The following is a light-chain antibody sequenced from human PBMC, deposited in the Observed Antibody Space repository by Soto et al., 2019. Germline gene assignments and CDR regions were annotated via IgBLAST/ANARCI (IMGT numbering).Light chain of an antibody. CDR1: QSVSSSY. J-gene: IGKJ4*01. CDR3: QQFSSYTLT. Sequence: EIVLTQSPGTLSLSPGERATLSCRASQSVSSSYLAWYQQKPGQAPRLLIYDASSRATGIPDRFSGGGSGTDCTLTISRLEHEDFAVYYCQQFSSYTLTFGGGTKVDIK. CDR2: DAS. V-gene: IGKV3-20*01.